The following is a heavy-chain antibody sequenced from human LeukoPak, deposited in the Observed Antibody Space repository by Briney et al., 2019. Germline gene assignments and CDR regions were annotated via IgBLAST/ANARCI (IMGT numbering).Heavy chain of an antibody. CDR2: ISSSSDTI. V-gene: IGHV3-48*04. CDR1: GFTFTSYG. D-gene: IGHD2-15*01. CDR3: ARDRWPYYCDY. J-gene: IGHJ4*02. Sequence: PGGSLRLSCAASGFTFTSYGMKWVRQAPGTGLEWISYISSSSDTIDYADSVKGRFTISRDNAKNSLYLQMNSLRAEDTAVYYCARDRWPYYCDYWGQGTLVTVSS.